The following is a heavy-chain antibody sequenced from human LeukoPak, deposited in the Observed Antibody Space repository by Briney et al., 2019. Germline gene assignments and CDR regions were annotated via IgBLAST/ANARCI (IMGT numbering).Heavy chain of an antibody. Sequence: GGSLRLSCAASGFTFSSYSMNWVRQAPGKGLEWVSYISSSSSTIYYADSVKGRFTISRDNAKNSLYLQMNSLRVEDTAVYYCVTHVLVGWVRGSDYFDSWGQGTLVTVSS. D-gene: IGHD3-10*01. J-gene: IGHJ4*02. CDR2: ISSSSSTI. CDR3: VTHVLVGWVRGSDYFDS. CDR1: GFTFSSYS. V-gene: IGHV3-48*01.